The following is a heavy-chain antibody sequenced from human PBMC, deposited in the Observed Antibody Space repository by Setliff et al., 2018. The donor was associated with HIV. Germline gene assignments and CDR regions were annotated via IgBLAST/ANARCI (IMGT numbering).Heavy chain of an antibody. V-gene: IGHV7-4-1*02. D-gene: IGHD1-26*01. CDR3: ARVGSYWSTFDY. J-gene: IGHJ4*02. CDR1: GYTVTTYG. Sequence: ASVKVSCKASGYTVTTYGISWVRQAPGQGLEWMGWFNTETRNPMYAQAFKGRLVFSLDTSVSTAYLQINSLKAEDTAMYYCARVGSYWSTFDYWGQGALVTVPQ. CDR2: FNTETRNP.